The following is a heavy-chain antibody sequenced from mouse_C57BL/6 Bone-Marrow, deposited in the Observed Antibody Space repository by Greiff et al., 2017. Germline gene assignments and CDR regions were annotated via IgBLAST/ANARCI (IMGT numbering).Heavy chain of an antibody. CDR3: ARLEFDGSSGDWYFDV. CDR1: GYTFTSYD. J-gene: IGHJ1*03. Sequence: QVQLQQSGPELVKPGASVTLSCKASGYTFTSYDINWVKQRPGQGLEWIGWIYPRDGSTKYNEKFKGKATLTVETSSSTAYMELPSLTSEGSAVYFCARLEFDGSSGDWYFDVWGTGTTVTVSS. CDR2: IYPRDGST. V-gene: IGHV1-85*01. D-gene: IGHD1-1*01.